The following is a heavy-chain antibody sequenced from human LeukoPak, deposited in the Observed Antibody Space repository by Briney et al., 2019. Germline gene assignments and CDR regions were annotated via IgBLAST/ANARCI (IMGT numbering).Heavy chain of an antibody. D-gene: IGHD1-26*01. CDR3: ARGGGELLLYYFDY. Sequence: PSETLSLTCTVSGGSISSGNYYWSWIRQPPGKGLDWIGAINHSGSTNYNPSLKSRVTISVDTSKNQFSLKLSSVTAADAAVYYCARGGGELLLYYFDYWGQGTLVTVSS. V-gene: IGHV4-39*07. CDR2: INHSGST. CDR1: GGSISSGNYY. J-gene: IGHJ4*02.